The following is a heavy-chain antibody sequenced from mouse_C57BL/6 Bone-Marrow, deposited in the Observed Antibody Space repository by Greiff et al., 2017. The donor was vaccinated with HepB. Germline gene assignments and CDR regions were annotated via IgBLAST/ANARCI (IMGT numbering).Heavy chain of an antibody. J-gene: IGHJ4*01. D-gene: IGHD2-4*01. V-gene: IGHV2-2*01. CDR3: ASPMRTGDYEGGAMDY. CDR1: GFSLTSYG. Sequence: QVQLKESGPGLVQPSQSLSITCTVSGFSLTSYGVHWVRQSPGKGLEWLGVIWSGGSTDYNAAFISRLSISKDNSKSQVFFKMNSLQADDTAIYYCASPMRTGDYEGGAMDYWGQGTSVTVSS. CDR2: IWSGGST.